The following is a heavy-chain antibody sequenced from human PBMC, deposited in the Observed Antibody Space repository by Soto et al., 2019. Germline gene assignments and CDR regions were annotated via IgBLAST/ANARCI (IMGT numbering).Heavy chain of an antibody. D-gene: IGHD2-2*01. CDR3: AKVVVPAATYYFDY. Sequence: QVQLVESGGGVVQPGRSLRLSCAASGFTFSSYAMHWVRQAPGKGLEWVAVISYDGSNKYYADSVKGRFTISRDNSKNTLYLQMNSLRAEDTAVYYCAKVVVPAATYYFDYWGQGTLVTVSS. J-gene: IGHJ4*02. CDR1: GFTFSSYA. CDR2: ISYDGSNK. V-gene: IGHV3-30-3*01.